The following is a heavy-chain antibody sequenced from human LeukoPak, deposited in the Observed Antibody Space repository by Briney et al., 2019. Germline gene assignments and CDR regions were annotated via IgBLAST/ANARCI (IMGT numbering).Heavy chain of an antibody. V-gene: IGHV5-51*01. J-gene: IGHJ4*02. CDR1: GSSFTNFW. Sequence: GESLKISCKGSGSSFTNFWIGWVRQMPGKGLEWMGMIYPGDSYSRYSPSFQGQVTLSADRSITTAYLQWSSLKASDTAMYYCARFHGGSYDYWGQGTLVTVYS. CDR2: IYPGDSYS. D-gene: IGHD1-26*01. CDR3: ARFHGGSYDY.